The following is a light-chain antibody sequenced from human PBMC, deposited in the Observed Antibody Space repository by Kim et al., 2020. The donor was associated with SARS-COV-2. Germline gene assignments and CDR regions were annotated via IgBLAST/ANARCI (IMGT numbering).Light chain of an antibody. Sequence: DIQMTQSPSSLSASIGDTVTITCRASQAISTSLAWLQQKSGKAPKLLVYAASKLKSGGPTRFSGSGSGTDFTLTINNLLAEDFATYHCQQYYSTRVLWSFGQGTKVDIQ. J-gene: IGKJ1*01. V-gene: IGKV1-NL1*01. CDR1: QAISTS. CDR3: QQYYSTRVLWS. CDR2: AAS.